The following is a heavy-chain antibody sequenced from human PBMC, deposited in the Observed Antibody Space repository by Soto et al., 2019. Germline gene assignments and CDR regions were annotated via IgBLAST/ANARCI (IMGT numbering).Heavy chain of an antibody. V-gene: IGHV3-23*01. CDR1: GFTFSNNA. Sequence: GGSLRLSCAASGFTFSNNAMTWVRQAPGKGLEWVSGISGSGGTTYYADSVKGRFTISRDNSKNTLYLQMNSLKAEDTAVYYCASRPPVGYCSTTSCYLDYWGLGTLVTVSS. CDR2: ISGSGGTT. J-gene: IGHJ4*02. CDR3: ASRPPVGYCSTTSCYLDY. D-gene: IGHD2-2*01.